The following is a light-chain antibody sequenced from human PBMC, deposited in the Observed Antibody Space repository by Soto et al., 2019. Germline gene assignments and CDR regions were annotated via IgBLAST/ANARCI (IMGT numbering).Light chain of an antibody. CDR3: QQYDYLPLT. J-gene: IGKJ4*01. CDR1: QDITNY. Sequence: DIQMTQSPSSLSASVGDRVTITCQASQDITNYLNWYQQKPGKAPQLLIYDASNLETGVPSRFSGSGSGTDSTFTISSLQPEDIATYYCQQYDYLPLTFGGGTKVDIK. CDR2: DAS. V-gene: IGKV1-33*01.